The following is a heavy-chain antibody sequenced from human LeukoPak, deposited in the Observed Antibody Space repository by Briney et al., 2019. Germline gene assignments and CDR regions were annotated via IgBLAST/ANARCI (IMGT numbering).Heavy chain of an antibody. D-gene: IGHD5-18*01. CDR1: GFTVSSNY. CDR2: IYSGGST. J-gene: IGHJ3*02. Sequence: PGGSLRLSCAASGFTVSSNYMSWVRQAPGKGLEWVSVIYSGGSTYYADSVKGRFTISRDNSKNTLYLQMNSLRAEDTAVYYCASETKRGYSYGSPTDAFDIWGQGTMVTVSS. V-gene: IGHV3-66*01. CDR3: ASETKRGYSYGSPTDAFDI.